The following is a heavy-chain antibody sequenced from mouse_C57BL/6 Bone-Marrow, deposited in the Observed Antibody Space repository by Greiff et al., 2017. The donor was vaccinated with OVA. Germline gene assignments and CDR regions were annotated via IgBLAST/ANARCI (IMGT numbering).Heavy chain of an antibody. Sequence: VQLQQSGAELVRPGASVKLSCTASGYNFTDDYMHWVKQRPEQGLEWIGWIDPENGDTDYAYKFQGKATITADTSSNTAYLQLSSLTSEDTAVYDGTAWPRYFGVWGTGTAVTVSA. V-gene: IGHV14-4*01. CDR3: TAWPRYFGV. CDR2: IDPENGDT. J-gene: IGHJ1*03. D-gene: IGHD6-1*01. CDR1: GYNFTDDY.